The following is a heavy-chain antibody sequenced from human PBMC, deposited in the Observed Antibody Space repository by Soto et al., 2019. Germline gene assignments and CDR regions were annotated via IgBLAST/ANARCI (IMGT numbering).Heavy chain of an antibody. CDR3: ASDRSSGWDQGYGMDV. D-gene: IGHD6-19*01. CDR1: GGSISTYY. V-gene: IGHV4-59*01. CDR2: IYYSGST. Sequence: KTSETLSLTCSVSGGSISTYYWSWIRQPPGKGLEWIGYIYYSGSTSYNPSLKRRVTISVDTSKNQFSLKLRSVTAADTAVYYCASDRSSGWDQGYGMDVWGQGTTVTVSS. J-gene: IGHJ6*02.